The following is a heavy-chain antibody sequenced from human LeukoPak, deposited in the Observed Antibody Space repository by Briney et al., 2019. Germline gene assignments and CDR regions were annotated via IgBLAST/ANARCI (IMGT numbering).Heavy chain of an antibody. CDR1: GLTFSSYS. CDR3: GRGHWGLDY. D-gene: IGHD7-27*01. V-gene: IGHV3-21*05. J-gene: IGHJ4*02. Sequence: GGSLRLSCAASGLTFSSYSMNWVRQAPGKGLEWVSYISNSGSSIYYADSVKGRFTTSRDNAKSSLYLQMNSLRAEDTAVYYCGRGHWGLDYWGQGALVTVSS. CDR2: ISNSGSSI.